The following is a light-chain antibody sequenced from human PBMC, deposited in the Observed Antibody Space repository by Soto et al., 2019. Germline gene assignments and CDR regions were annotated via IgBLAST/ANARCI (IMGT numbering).Light chain of an antibody. CDR1: QSISSW. CDR2: KAS. J-gene: IGKJ1*01. V-gene: IGKV1-5*03. CDR3: QQYNSYSRT. Sequence: DIQMTQSPSTLSASVGDRVTITCRASQSISSWLGWYQQKPGKAPKLLIYKASNLESGVPSRFSGSGSGTEFTLTISSLQPDDFATYHCQQYNSYSRTFGQGTKVEIQ.